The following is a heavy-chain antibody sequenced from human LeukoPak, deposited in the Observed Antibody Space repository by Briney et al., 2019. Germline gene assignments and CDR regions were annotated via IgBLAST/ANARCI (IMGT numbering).Heavy chain of an antibody. V-gene: IGHV3-7*01. D-gene: IGHD2-2*01. CDR3: ARAANYIVVVPAALPNWFDP. CDR1: GFTFSSYW. J-gene: IGHJ5*02. Sequence: PGGSLRLSCAASGFTFSSYWMSWVRQAPGKGPEWVANIKQDGSEKYYVDSVKGRFTISRDNAKNSLYLQMNSLRAEDTAVYYCARAANYIVVVPAALPNWFDPWGQGTLVTVSS. CDR2: IKQDGSEK.